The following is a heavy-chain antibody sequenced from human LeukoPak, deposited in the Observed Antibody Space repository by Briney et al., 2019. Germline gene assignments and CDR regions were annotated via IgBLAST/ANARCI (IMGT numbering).Heavy chain of an antibody. CDR2: ISWNSGSI. Sequence: PGGSLRLSCAASGFTFDDYAMHWVRRAPGKGLEWVSGISWNSGSIGYADSVKGRFTISRDNAKNSLYLQMNSLRAEDTALYYCAKASYYYDSSGYYYGQYFDYWGQGTLVTVSS. J-gene: IGHJ4*02. V-gene: IGHV3-9*01. CDR3: AKASYYYDSSGYYYGQYFDY. CDR1: GFTFDDYA. D-gene: IGHD3-22*01.